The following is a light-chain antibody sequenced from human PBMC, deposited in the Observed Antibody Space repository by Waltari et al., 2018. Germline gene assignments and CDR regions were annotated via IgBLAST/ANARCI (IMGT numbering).Light chain of an antibody. CDR1: TSDIGYNKF. Sequence: QSALTQPASVSGSPGQSIAISCTGTTSDIGYNKFVSWYQQNPGKGPKLIIYDVTGRPPGGRDRSAGSKSGKTASLTISGLQAEDEADYYCSSYTSSRTLIFGGGTKVTV. CDR3: SSYTSSRTLI. J-gene: IGLJ2*01. V-gene: IGLV2-14*01. CDR2: DVT.